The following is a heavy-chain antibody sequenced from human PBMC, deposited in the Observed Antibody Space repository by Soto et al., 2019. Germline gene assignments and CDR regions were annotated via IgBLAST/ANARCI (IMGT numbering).Heavy chain of an antibody. CDR3: ARDITMVRGVIPNNWFDP. CDR2: IYHSGST. J-gene: IGHJ5*02. V-gene: IGHV4-4*02. Sequence: PSETLSLTCAVSGGSISSSNWWSWVRQPPGKGLEWIGEIYHSGSTNYNPSLKSRVTISVDKSKNQFSLKLSSVTAADTAVYYCARDITMVRGVIPNNWFDPWGQGTLVTVSS. D-gene: IGHD3-10*01. CDR1: GGSISSSNW.